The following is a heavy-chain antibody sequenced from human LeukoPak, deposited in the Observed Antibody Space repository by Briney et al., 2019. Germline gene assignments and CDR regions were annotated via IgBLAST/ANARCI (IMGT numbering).Heavy chain of an antibody. J-gene: IGHJ6*03. Sequence: ASVKVSCKASGGTFSSYAISWVRQAPGQGLEWMGWISAYNGNTNYAQKLQGRVTMTTDTSTSTAYMELRSLRSDDTAVYYCARLGLRSPTVRGIYYMDVWGKGTTVTVSS. CDR3: ARLGLRSPTVRGIYYMDV. CDR1: GGTFSSYA. V-gene: IGHV1-18*01. CDR2: ISAYNGNT. D-gene: IGHD4-17*01.